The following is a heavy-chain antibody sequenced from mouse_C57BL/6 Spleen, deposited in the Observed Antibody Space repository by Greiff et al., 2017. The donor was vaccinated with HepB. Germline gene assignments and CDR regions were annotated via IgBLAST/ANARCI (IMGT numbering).Heavy chain of an antibody. CDR3: ARSGSSLDY. Sequence: VQLQQSGAELARPGASVKMSCKASGYTFTSYTMHWVNQRPGQGLEWIGYINPSSGYTTYNQKFKDKATLTADKSSSTAYMQLSSLTSEDSAVYYCARSGSSLDYWGQGTTLTVSS. CDR1: GYTFTSYT. J-gene: IGHJ2*01. CDR2: INPSSGYT. V-gene: IGHV1-4*01. D-gene: IGHD1-1*01.